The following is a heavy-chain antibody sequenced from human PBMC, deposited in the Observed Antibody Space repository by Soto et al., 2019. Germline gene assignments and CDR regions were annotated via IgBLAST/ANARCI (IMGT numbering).Heavy chain of an antibody. V-gene: IGHV1-69*06. CDR2: VIPLYGTP. Sequence: QVQLVQSGAEVKKPGSSVRVSCKASGGTFNTYAISWVRQAPGQGLEWMGGVIPLYGTPKYAQKLHGRVTVTADKSTSKGYMERRSLTSEDTAVYYYARSFLDWLYDALHIWGQGTMVTVSS. CDR1: GGTFNTYA. CDR3: ARSFLDWLYDALHI. D-gene: IGHD3-3*01. J-gene: IGHJ3*02.